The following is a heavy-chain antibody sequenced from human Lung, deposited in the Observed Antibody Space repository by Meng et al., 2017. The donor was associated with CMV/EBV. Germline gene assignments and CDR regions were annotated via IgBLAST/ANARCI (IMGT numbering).Heavy chain of an antibody. D-gene: IGHD1-1*01. V-gene: IGHV3-15*01. Sequence: GGSLRLSCAGSGFTISNAKISWVRQAPGKGLEWVARIKPTTEHETIDYAAPVEGRFTISRDDSRNTVYLQMNSLKSEDTAVYFCTTVNWNYYDYWGQGTLVTFSS. CDR2: IKPTTEHETI. CDR3: TTVNWNYYDY. CDR1: GFTISNAK. J-gene: IGHJ4*02.